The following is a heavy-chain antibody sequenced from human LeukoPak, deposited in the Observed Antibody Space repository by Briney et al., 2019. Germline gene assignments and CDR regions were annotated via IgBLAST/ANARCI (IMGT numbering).Heavy chain of an antibody. D-gene: IGHD6-13*01. J-gene: IGHJ4*02. CDR3: ATIAAAGTKSPALDY. V-gene: IGHV1-69*13. CDR1: GGTFSSYA. Sequence: SVKVSCKASGGTFSSYAISWVRQAPGQGLEWMGGIIPIFGTANYAQKFQGRVTITADESTSTAYMELSSLRSEDTAVYYCATIAAAGTKSPALDYWGQGTLVTVSS. CDR2: IIPIFGTA.